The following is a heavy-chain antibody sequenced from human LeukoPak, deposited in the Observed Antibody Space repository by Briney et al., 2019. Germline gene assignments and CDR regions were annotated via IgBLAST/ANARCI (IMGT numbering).Heavy chain of an antibody. V-gene: IGHV1-2*02. J-gene: IGHJ4*02. CDR1: GYTFTGYY. CDR2: INPNSGGT. D-gene: IGHD3-10*01. CDR3: ARDLYGSGSSFDY. Sequence: GASVKVSCKASGYTFTGYYMHWVRQAPGQGLEWMGWINPNSGGTNYAQKFQGRVTMTRDTSISTAYMELSRLRSDDTAVYYCARDLYGSGSSFDYWAREPWSPSPQ.